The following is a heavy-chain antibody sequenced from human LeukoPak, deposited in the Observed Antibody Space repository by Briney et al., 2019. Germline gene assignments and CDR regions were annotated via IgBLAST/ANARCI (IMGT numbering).Heavy chain of an antibody. Sequence: HPGGSLRLSCAASGFTFRSFWMTWVRQAPGKGLEWVANIREDGSEKYYVDSVNGRLTISRDNAKNSLSLQMNSLRAEDMGVYYCARGRGIGAWGQGTTVTVSS. CDR3: ARGRGIGA. CDR1: GFTFRSFW. J-gene: IGHJ6*02. CDR2: IREDGSEK. V-gene: IGHV3-7*01.